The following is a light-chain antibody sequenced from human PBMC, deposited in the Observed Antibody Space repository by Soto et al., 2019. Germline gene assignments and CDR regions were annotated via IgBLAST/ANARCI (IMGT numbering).Light chain of an antibody. V-gene: IGKV3-20*01. CDR3: QQYRT. CDR2: GAS. Sequence: EIVVTQCPGTLSLSPGERATLSCRASQSVSSSYLAWYQQKPGQAPRLLIYGASSRATGIPDRFSGSGSGTDFTLTISRLEPEDFAVYYCQQYRTFGQGTKVDIK. CDR1: QSVSSSY. J-gene: IGKJ1*01.